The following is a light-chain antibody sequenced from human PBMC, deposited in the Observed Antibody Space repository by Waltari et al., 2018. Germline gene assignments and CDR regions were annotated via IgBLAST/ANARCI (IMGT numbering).Light chain of an antibody. Sequence: SYVVTQPPSVSVAPGETATITCGGDNIGTYSVHWYQQQAGQAPFLVLFYDRDRPSGIPDRFSGSNSGNTATLTISRVEAGDEARYYCHVWHPHVDPGVFGTGTEVTVL. CDR2: YDR. J-gene: IGLJ1*01. V-gene: IGLV3-21*04. CDR1: NIGTYS. CDR3: HVWHPHVDPGV.